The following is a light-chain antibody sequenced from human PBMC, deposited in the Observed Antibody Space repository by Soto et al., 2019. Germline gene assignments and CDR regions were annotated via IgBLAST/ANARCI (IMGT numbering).Light chain of an antibody. CDR3: QHYDSLRWT. J-gene: IGKJ1*01. CDR1: QSVSSY. CDR2: DAS. Sequence: EIVLTQSPATLSLSPVERATLSCRTSQSVSSYLAWYQQKPGQAPRLLIYDASRRATGIPDRFSGSGSGTDFSLTISRLEPEDFAVYYCQHYDSLRWTFGLGTKVDI. V-gene: IGKV3-20*01.